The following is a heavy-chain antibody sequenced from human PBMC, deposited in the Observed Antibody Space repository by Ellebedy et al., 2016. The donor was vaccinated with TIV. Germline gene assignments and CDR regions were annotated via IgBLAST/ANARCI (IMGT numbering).Heavy chain of an antibody. CDR1: GFTSSLYW. CDR3: ARAAHFYSYGLDV. J-gene: IGHJ6*02. Sequence: GGSLRLXCAASGFTSSLYWMTWVRQAPGKGLEWVANIRQDGSERFYVDSVKGRFTISRDNAKHSLYLQMNNLSAEDTAVYYCARAAHFYSYGLDVWGQGTTVTVSS. D-gene: IGHD2-21*01. CDR2: IRQDGSER. V-gene: IGHV3-7*01.